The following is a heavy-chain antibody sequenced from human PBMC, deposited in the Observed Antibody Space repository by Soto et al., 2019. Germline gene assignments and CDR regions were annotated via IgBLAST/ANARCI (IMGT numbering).Heavy chain of an antibody. CDR2: ISGSGGST. J-gene: IGHJ6*02. CDR3: AKVGVGDYYYGMDV. V-gene: IGHV3-23*01. Sequence: EVQLLESGGGLVQPGGSLRLSCAASGFTFSSYAMSWVRQAPGKGLEWVSAISGSGGSTYYADSVKGRFTISRDNSKNTLYLQMNSLRAEGTAVYYCAKVGVGDYYYGMDVWGQGTTVTVSS. CDR1: GFTFSSYA. D-gene: IGHD2-21*01.